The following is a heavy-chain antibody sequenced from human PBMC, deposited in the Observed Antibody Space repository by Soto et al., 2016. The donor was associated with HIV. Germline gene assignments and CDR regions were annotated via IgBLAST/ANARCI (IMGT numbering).Heavy chain of an antibody. CDR3: ARELTLVRGGDYYYGMDV. V-gene: IGHV1-69*13. CDR2: IIPIFGTA. D-gene: IGHD3-10*01. CDR1: GGTSSSYA. Sequence: QVQLVQSGAEVKKPGSSVKVSCKASGGTSSSYAISWVRQAPGQGLEWMGGIIPIFGTANHAQKFQGRVTITADESTATAYMELSSLKSEDTAVYYCARELTLVRGGDYYYGMDVWGQGTTVTVSS. J-gene: IGHJ6*02.